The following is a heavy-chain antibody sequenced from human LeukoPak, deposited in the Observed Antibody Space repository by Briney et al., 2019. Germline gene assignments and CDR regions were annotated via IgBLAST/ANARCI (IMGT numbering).Heavy chain of an antibody. J-gene: IGHJ4*02. Sequence: GGSLRLSCAASGFTFSSYEMNWVRQAPGKGLEWVSYISSGGSTIYYADSVKGRFTISRDNAKNSLFLQMNSLRAEDTAVYYCARADGYAFDYWGQGTLVTVSS. CDR2: ISSGGSTI. V-gene: IGHV3-48*03. D-gene: IGHD5-24*01. CDR3: ARADGYAFDY. CDR1: GFTFSSYE.